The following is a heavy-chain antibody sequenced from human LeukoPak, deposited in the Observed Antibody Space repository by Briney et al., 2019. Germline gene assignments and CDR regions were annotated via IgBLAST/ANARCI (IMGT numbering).Heavy chain of an antibody. D-gene: IGHD1-26*01. J-gene: IGHJ4*02. Sequence: VSSVKDSCKASGYTFTSHDIHWVRPATGQGLAWMGWMNPNSGNTGFAQKFQCRVTTTRNTSISTAYMELSSLRSEDTAIYYCARGRGSGRNYRRLDYWGQGSLVTVSS. CDR1: GYTFTSHD. V-gene: IGHV1-8*03. CDR3: ARGRGSGRNYRRLDY. CDR2: MNPNSGNT.